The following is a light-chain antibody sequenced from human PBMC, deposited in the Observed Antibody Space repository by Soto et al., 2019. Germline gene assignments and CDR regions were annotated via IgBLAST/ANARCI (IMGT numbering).Light chain of an antibody. CDR1: QRVSSD. V-gene: IGKV3-11*01. Sequence: EIVLTQSPARLSLSPGERATLCCRASQRVSSDLAGYQQKAGQAPRLLIYDASNRATGLPARFSGSGSQTNFPLPISGLELEPFALCSCQQRRNWPFTFPGRTTV. CDR2: DAS. J-gene: IGKJ4*01. CDR3: QQRRNWPFT.